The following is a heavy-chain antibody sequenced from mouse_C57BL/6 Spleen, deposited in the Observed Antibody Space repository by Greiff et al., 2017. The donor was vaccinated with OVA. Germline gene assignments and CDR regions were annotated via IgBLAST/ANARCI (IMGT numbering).Heavy chain of an antibody. Sequence: VQLQQPGAELVRPGSSVKLSCKASGYTFTSYWMHWVKQRPIQGLEWIGNIDPSDSETHYNQKFKDKATLTVDKSSSTAYMQLSSLTSEDSAGYYGGKRGSSGDMYFDDWGKGTTLTVSS. CDR1: GYTFTSYW. CDR3: GKRGSSGDMYFDD. CDR2: IDPSDSET. D-gene: IGHD3-2*02. J-gene: IGHJ2*01. V-gene: IGHV1-52*01.